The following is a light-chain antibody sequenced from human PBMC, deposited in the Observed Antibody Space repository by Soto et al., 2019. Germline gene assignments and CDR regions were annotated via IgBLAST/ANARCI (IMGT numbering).Light chain of an antibody. CDR1: QSISSN. Sequence: EKVMTQSPATLSVSPGERATLSCRASQSISSNLAWYQQKPGQAPRLLIYGASTRATGIPVRFSGSGSGTEFTLTISSLQSEDFAVYYCQHYDSLPIT. CDR3: QHYDSLPIT. V-gene: IGKV3-15*01. J-gene: IGKJ5*01. CDR2: GAS.